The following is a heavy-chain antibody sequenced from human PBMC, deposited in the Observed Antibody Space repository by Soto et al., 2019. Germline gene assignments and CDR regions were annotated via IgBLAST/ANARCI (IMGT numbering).Heavy chain of an antibody. CDR3: AKELSYNSGRPFDY. CDR1: GFAFSSCA. Sequence: EVQLLESGGGLVQPGGSLRLSCAASGFAFSSCAMTWVRQAPGKGLEWVSRISNAGGATFYADSVKGRFTVSRENSKNKIYLQMNSLRTEDTALYYCAKELSYNSGRPFDYWGHLTLVTVSS. J-gene: IGHJ4*01. V-gene: IGHV3-23*01. CDR2: ISNAGGAT. D-gene: IGHD3-10*01.